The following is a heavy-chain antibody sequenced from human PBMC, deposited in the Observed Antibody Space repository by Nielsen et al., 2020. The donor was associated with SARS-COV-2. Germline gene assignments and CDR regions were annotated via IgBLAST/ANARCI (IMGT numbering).Heavy chain of an antibody. CDR3: ASSGYLAYDAFNV. V-gene: IGHV4-31*03. Sequence: SETLSLTCTVSGGSISSGDYFWSWIRQRPGKGLEWIGYLYYSGSNYYNPSLRSRVIISADTSKNQFSLKLNSVTAADTAVYYCASSGYLAYDAFNVWGQGTMVTVSS. D-gene: IGHD3-22*01. J-gene: IGHJ3*01. CDR1: GGSISSGDYF. CDR2: LYYSGSN.